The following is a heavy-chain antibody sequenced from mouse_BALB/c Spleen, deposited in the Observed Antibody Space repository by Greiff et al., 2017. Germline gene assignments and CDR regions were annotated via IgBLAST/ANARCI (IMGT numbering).Heavy chain of an antibody. CDR1: SFSLTSYG. D-gene: IGHD2-3*01. CDR3: ARNDGFAY. CDR2: IWSGGST. Sequence: VQLQQSGPGLVQPSQSLSITCTVSSFSLTSYGVHWVRQSPGKGLEWLGVIWSGGSTDYNAAFISRLSISKDNSKSQVFFKMNSLQADDTAIYYCARNDGFAYWGQGTLVTVSA. J-gene: IGHJ3*01. V-gene: IGHV2-4-1*01.